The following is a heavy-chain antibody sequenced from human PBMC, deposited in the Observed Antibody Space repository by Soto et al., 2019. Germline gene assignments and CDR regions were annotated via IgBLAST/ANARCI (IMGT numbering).Heavy chain of an antibody. J-gene: IGHJ4*02. D-gene: IGHD2-15*01. CDR1: GYTFTTYF. CDR2: INPTGVST. V-gene: IGHV1-46*01. CDR3: AREVAPDILLGYCSGGSCYFDY. Sequence: QVQLVQSGAEVKKPGASVKVSCKASGYTFTTYFMHWVRQAPGQGLEWMGAINPTGVSTSYAQKFQGRVTMTKDTSTGTVYMELSSLRSEDTAVYYCAREVAPDILLGYCSGGSCYFDYWGQGTLVTVSS.